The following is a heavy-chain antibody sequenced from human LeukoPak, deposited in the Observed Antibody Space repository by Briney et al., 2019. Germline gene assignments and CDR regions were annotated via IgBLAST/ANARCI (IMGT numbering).Heavy chain of an antibody. D-gene: IGHD1-1*01. CDR2: IYPGDSDT. Sequence: GESLKIPCQGSGYSFTSYWIGWVRQMPGKGLEWMGIIYPGDSDTRYSPSFQGQVTISADKSISTAYLQWSSLEASDTAMYYCARRITYNNAFYFSGQGTLVTVSS. J-gene: IGHJ4*02. CDR3: ARRITYNNAFYF. CDR1: GYSFTSYW. V-gene: IGHV5-51*01.